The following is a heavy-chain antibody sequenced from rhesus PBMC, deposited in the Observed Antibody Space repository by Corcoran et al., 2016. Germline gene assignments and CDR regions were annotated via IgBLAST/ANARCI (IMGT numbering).Heavy chain of an antibody. D-gene: IGHD1-44*01. CDR1: GFSIGTSGTA. J-gene: IGHJ1*01. CDR2: IYWNGIP. Sequence: QVTLKESGPALVKPKQTLTLTCTFSGFSIGTSGTAVGWIRKPPGKDLEWRTAIYWNGIPYYNTSLKNRLTISMDTSQSQVILTLTNLDPVDTATYFCGRLLKGGTGEQYYDFWGQGALVTVSS. CDR3: GRLLKGGTGEQYYDF. V-gene: IGHV2-95*01.